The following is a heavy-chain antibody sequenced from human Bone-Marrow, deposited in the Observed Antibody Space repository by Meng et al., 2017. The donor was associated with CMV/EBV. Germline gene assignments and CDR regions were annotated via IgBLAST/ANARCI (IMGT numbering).Heavy chain of an antibody. D-gene: IGHD7-27*01. V-gene: IGHV5-51*01. CDR1: GYSFTNYW. Sequence: GESLKISCKGSGYSFTNYWIGWVRQMPGKGLEWMGIIYPGDSDTRYSPSFQGQVTISADKSISTAYLQWSSLKASDTAMYFCARRLGMGDYYYYGMDVWGQGTMVTVSS. CDR2: IYPGDSDT. CDR3: ARRLGMGDYYYYGMDV. J-gene: IGHJ6*02.